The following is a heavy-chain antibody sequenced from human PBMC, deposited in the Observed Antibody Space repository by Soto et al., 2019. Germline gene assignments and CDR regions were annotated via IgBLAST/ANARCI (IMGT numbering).Heavy chain of an antibody. V-gene: IGHV1-69*01. Sequence: WLQQETGQGLEWMGGTIPVIGAANYAQRFQGRVTMTADESMSTAYMELSNLTSEDTAGYYCAGGGRPSSGSIYAYWGQGTLVP. D-gene: IGHD3-22*01. J-gene: IGHJ4*02. CDR2: TIPVIGAA. CDR3: AGGGRPSSGSIYAY.